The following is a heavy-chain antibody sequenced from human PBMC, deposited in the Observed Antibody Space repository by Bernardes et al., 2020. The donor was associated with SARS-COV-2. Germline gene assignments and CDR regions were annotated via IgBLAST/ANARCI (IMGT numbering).Heavy chain of an antibody. D-gene: IGHD6-6*01. CDR3: ARESRYSSSSFILDY. CDR1: GFTFSDYY. J-gene: IGHJ4*01. Sequence: WGSLRLSCASSGFTFSDYYMNWIRQGPGKGLEWVSYISNGGGRYTNYADSVKGRFTISRDVAKNSLYLQMNSLRAEDTAVYYCARESRYSSSSFILDYWGHGTLVTVSS. CDR2: ISNGGGRYT. V-gene: IGHV3-11*06.